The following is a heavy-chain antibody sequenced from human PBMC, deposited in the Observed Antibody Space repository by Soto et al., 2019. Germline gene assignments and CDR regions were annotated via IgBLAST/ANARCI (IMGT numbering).Heavy chain of an antibody. V-gene: IGHV4-30-4*01. CDR3: ARSRHSGSYFFDY. CDR1: GGSISSGGYY. D-gene: IGHD1-26*01. Sequence: PSETRSRTWTVSGGSISSGGYYWTWIRQPPGKGLEWIAYIHNTGSPYYNLSLKSRLTISLDTSKDQFSLRLSSVTAADTAVYYCARSRHSGSYFFDYWGQGILVTV. CDR2: IHNTGSP. J-gene: IGHJ4*02.